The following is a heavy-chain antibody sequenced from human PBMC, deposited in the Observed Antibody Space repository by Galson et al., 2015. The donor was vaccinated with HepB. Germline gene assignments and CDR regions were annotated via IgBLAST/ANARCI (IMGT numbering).Heavy chain of an antibody. D-gene: IGHD2-2*02. CDR3: STGVPLRGYCSSTSCYTPDC. CDR2: IKSKTDGGTI. V-gene: IGHV3-15*01. J-gene: IGHJ4*02. CDR1: GFTFSNAW. Sequence: LRLSCAASGFTFSNAWMSWVRQAPGRGLEWVGRIKSKTDGGTIEYAAPVKGRFTISRDDSKGTLYLQMNSLKTEDTAVYYCSTGVPLRGYCSSTSCYTPDCWGQGTLVTVSS.